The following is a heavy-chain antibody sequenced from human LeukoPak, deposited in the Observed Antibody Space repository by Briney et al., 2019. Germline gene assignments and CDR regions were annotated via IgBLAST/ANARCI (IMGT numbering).Heavy chain of an antibody. D-gene: IGHD3-10*01. J-gene: IGHJ4*02. CDR2: IYYSGST. CDR1: GGSISSYY. Sequence: SETLSLTCTVSGGSISSYYWSWIRQPPGKGLEWIGYIYYSGSTNYNPSLKSRVTISVDTSKNQFSLKLSSVTAADTAVYYCAREVNYYGSGYFDYWGQGTLVTASS. CDR3: AREVNYYGSGYFDY. V-gene: IGHV4-59*01.